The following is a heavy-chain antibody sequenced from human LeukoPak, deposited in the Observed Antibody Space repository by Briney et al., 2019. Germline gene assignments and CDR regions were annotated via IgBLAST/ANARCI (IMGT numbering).Heavy chain of an antibody. V-gene: IGHV4-39*01. J-gene: IGHJ4*02. D-gene: IGHD5-18*01. Sequence: SETLSLTCTVSGGSISSSSYYWGWIRQPPGQGLEWIGSIYYSGSTYYNPSLKSRVTISVDTSKNQFSLKLSSVTAADTAVYYCARQRTSGYSYGYGYWGQGTLVTVSS. CDR3: ARQRTSGYSYGYGY. CDR1: GGSISSSSYY. CDR2: IYYSGST.